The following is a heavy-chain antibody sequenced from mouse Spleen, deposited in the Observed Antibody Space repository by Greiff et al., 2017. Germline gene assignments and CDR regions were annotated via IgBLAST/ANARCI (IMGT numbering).Heavy chain of an antibody. D-gene: IGHD2-1*01. CDR3: ARQDGNLYAMDY. V-gene: IGHV5-9-2*01. Sequence: DVKLVESGGGLVKPGGSLKLSCAASGFTFSSYGMSWVRQTPEKRLEWVATISGGGSYTYYPDSVKGRFTISRDNAKNNLYLQMSSLRSEDTALYYCARQDGNLYAMDYWGQGTSVTVSS. J-gene: IGHJ4*01. CDR1: GFTFSSYG. CDR2: ISGGGSYT.